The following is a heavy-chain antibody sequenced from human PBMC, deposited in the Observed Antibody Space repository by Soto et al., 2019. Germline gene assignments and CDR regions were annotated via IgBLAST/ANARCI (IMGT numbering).Heavy chain of an antibody. D-gene: IGHD3-10*01. J-gene: IGHJ6*02. CDR1: GGSISSGGYY. Sequence: QVQLQESGPGLVKPSQTLSLTCTVSGGSISSGGYYWSWIRQHPGKGLEWIGYIYYSGSTYYNPSPRSRVTISVDTSKNPFSVKLSSVTAADTAVYYCAREEVMARGVIQYCYYGMDVWGQGTTVTVSS. V-gene: IGHV4-31*03. CDR3: AREEVMARGVIQYCYYGMDV. CDR2: IYYSGST.